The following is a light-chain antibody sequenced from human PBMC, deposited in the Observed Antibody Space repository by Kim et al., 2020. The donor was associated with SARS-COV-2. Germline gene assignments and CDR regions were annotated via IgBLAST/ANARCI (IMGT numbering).Light chain of an antibody. Sequence: DIQMTQSPSSLSASIGDRVTVTCRACQGISNYLAWYQQKPGKVPQLLIYAASTLQSGVPSRFSGSGFETDFTLSISNLQPEDVATYYCQNYNSAPHTFGGGTKVDIK. CDR2: AAS. V-gene: IGKV1-27*01. CDR1: QGISNY. CDR3: QNYNSAPHT. J-gene: IGKJ4*01.